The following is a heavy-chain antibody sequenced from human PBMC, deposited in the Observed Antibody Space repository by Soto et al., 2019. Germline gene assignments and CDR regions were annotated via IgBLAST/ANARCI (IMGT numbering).Heavy chain of an antibody. J-gene: IGHJ4*02. V-gene: IGHV3-23*01. CDR3: AKFGKKVPGPIRY. CDR2: ISGSGGST. D-gene: IGHD2-2*01. CDR1: GFTFSSYA. Sequence: EVQLLESGGGLVQPGGSLRLSCAASGFTFSSYAMSWVRQAPGKGLEWVSAISGSGGSTYYADSVKGRFTISSDNSKNTLYLQMNSLRAADTAVDYGAKFGKKVPGPIRYLGQGTLVTVSS.